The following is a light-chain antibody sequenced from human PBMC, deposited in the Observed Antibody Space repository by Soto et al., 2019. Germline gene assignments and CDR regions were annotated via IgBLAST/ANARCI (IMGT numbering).Light chain of an antibody. CDR3: QQIHSTSSYT. Sequence: QMTQSPSSLSASVGDRVTITCRASQNIRNYLNWYQQRPGKTPNLLVYAASNLRSGVPSRFSGSGSGTLFTLTITTLQPEDFATYYCQQIHSTSSYTFGQGTKVDSK. CDR1: QNIRNY. CDR2: AAS. V-gene: IGKV1-39*01. J-gene: IGKJ2*01.